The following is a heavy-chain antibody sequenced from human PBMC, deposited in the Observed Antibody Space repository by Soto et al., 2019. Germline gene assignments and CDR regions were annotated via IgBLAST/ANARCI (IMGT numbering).Heavy chain of an antibody. D-gene: IGHD2-15*01. J-gene: IGHJ3*02. CDR1: RFTFSSYG. CDR3: ARDLSSGGTNACDI. CDR2: IWYDGSNK. V-gene: IGHV3-30*12. Sequence: GGSLRLSCAASRFTFSSYGMHWVRQAPGKGLEWVAVIWYDGSNKYSADSVKGRFTISRDNSKNTLYLQMNSLRAEDTAVYYCARDLSSGGTNACDIWGQGTVVTVSS.